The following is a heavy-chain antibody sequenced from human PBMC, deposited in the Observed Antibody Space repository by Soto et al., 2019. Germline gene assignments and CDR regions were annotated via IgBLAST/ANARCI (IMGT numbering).Heavy chain of an antibody. CDR2: IRGSGGSS. CDR3: AKDREPDLYSGSFKGGWAY. J-gene: IGHJ4*02. V-gene: IGHV3-23*01. CDR1: GFTFSSYA. D-gene: IGHD1-26*01. Sequence: GGSLRLSCAASGFTFSSYAMSWGRQAPGKVLEWVSAIRGSGGSSYYADSVKGRFTISRDNSKNTLYLQMNRLRAEDTAVYYCAKDREPDLYSGSFKGGWAYWGQGTLVTVSS.